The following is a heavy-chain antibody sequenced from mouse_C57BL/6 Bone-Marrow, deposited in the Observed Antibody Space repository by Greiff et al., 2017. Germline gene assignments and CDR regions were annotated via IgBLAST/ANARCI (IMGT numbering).Heavy chain of an antibody. V-gene: IGHV1-4*01. CDR1: GYTFTSYT. D-gene: IGHD1-1*01. CDR3: ADYGSKGY. J-gene: IGHJ2*01. Sequence: QVQLKESGAELARPGASVKMSCKASGYTFTSYTMHWVKQRPGQGLEWIGYINPSSGYTKYNQKFKDKATLTADKSSSTAYMQLSSLTSEDSAVYYCADYGSKGYWGQGTTLTVSS. CDR2: INPSSGYT.